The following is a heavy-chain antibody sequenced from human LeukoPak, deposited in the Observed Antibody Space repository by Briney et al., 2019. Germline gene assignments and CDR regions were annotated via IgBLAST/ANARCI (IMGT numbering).Heavy chain of an antibody. CDR2: IYSGGNT. J-gene: IGHJ4*02. V-gene: IGHV3-53*01. CDR1: GFSVSNTY. D-gene: IGHD2-21*02. CDR3: ARGTVTAPDY. Sequence: GGPLRLSCAASGFSVSNTYMSWLRQAPGKGLEWVSIIYSGGNTYYADSVKGRFTISRDNSKNTLYLQMNRLRPEDTAVYYCARGTVTAPDYWGQGTLVTVSS.